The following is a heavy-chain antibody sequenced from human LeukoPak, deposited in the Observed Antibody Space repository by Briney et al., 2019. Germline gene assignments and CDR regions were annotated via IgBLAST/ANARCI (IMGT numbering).Heavy chain of an antibody. CDR1: ADSISSVSYY. Sequence: SETLSLTCTVSADSISSVSYYWSWIREPAGKGLEWIGRIYTSGSTNYNPPLKSRVTMSVDTSKNQFSLKLSSVTAADTAVYYCARVRGRYYDSSGLHWFNPWGQGTLVTVSS. CDR2: IYTSGST. D-gene: IGHD3-22*01. CDR3: ARVRGRYYDSSGLHWFNP. V-gene: IGHV4-61*02. J-gene: IGHJ5*02.